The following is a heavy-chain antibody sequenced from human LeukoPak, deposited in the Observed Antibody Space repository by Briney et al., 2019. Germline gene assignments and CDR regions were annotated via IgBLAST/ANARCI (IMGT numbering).Heavy chain of an antibody. CDR2: INYSGNI. J-gene: IGHJ5*02. CDR3: AGEGGIAAPNWFDP. V-gene: IGHV4-31*03. Sequence: PSETLSLTCTVSGGSISSGGYYWSWIRQHPGKGLEWIGYINYSGNIYYNPSLKSRVIISVDTSKNQFSLKLSSVTAADTAVYYCAGEGGIAAPNWFDPWGQGTLVTVSS. D-gene: IGHD6-25*01. CDR1: GGSISSGGYY.